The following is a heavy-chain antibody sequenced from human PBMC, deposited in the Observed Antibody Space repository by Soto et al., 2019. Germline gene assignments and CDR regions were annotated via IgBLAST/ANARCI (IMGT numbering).Heavy chain of an antibody. Sequence: QVQLVQSGAEVKKPGSSVKVSCKASGGTFSSYAISWVRQAPGQGLEWMGGIIPIFGTANYAQKFQGRVTITADESTHTAYMELSRLRSEDTAVYCCARAPFDMAILGENGFDPWGQGTLVTVSS. J-gene: IGHJ5*02. CDR1: GGTFSSYA. D-gene: IGHD3-16*01. CDR2: IIPIFGTA. V-gene: IGHV1-69*12. CDR3: ARAPFDMAILGENGFDP.